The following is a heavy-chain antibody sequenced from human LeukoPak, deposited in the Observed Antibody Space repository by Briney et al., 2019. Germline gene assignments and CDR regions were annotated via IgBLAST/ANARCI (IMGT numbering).Heavy chain of an antibody. D-gene: IGHD3-3*01. V-gene: IGHV3-30-3*01. J-gene: IGHJ4*02. CDR2: ISYDGSNK. CDR3: AKGGRGIFAYYFDY. Sequence: PGRSLRLSCAASGFTFSSYAMHRVRQAPGKGLEWVAVISYDGSNKYYADSVKGRFTISRDNSKNTLYLQMNSLRAEDTAVYYCAKGGRGIFAYYFDYWGQGTLVTVSS. CDR1: GFTFSSYA.